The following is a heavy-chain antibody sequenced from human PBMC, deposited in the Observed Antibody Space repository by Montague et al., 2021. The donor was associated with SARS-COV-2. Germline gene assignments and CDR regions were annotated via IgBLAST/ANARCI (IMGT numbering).Heavy chain of an antibody. CDR1: GDSISSGGYY. D-gene: IGHD3-22*01. Sequence: TLSLTCTVSGDSISSGGYYWSWIRQHPGKGLEWIGYIYYSGSTXYNPSLKSRVTISVDTSKNQFSLKLSSVTAADTAVYYCARATRSIVVLNWFDPWGQGTLVTVSS. CDR2: IYYSGST. V-gene: IGHV4-31*03. J-gene: IGHJ5*02. CDR3: ARATRSIVVLNWFDP.